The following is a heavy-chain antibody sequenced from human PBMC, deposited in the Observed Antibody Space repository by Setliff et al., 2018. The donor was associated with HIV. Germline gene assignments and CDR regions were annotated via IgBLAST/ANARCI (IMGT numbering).Heavy chain of an antibody. CDR1: GYRFTDYW. J-gene: IGHJ5*02. V-gene: IGHV5-51*01. D-gene: IGHD6-25*01. CDR3: ARRLYSSEAFDP. Sequence: GESLKISCRGSGYRFTDYWIGWVRQMPGKGLEWMGVIYPGDSDTRYNPSFQGQVVISADKSTSTAYLQWSSLKASDTAMYYCARRLYSSEAFDPWGQGTLVTVSS. CDR2: IYPGDSDT.